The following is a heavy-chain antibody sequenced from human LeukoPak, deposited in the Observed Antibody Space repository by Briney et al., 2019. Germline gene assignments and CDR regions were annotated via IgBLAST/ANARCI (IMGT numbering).Heavy chain of an antibody. CDR3: AAHRGHTYGPLDY. CDR1: GASISSYY. J-gene: IGHJ4*02. V-gene: IGHV4-59*04. Sequence: PSETLSLICTVSGASISSYYWSWIRQPPGKGLEWIGEIYHSGNTNYNPSLRSRVTMSVDMSNNQFSLNLNSVTAADTAVYSCAAHRGHTYGPLDYWGLGTLVTVSS. CDR2: IYHSGNT. D-gene: IGHD5-18*01.